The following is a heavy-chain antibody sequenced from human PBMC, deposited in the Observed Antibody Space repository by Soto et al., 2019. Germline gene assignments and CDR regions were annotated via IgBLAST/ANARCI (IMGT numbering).Heavy chain of an antibody. D-gene: IGHD5-18*01. V-gene: IGHV3-21*01. Sequence: GVFQRHSKTASGCNVINYGGNWVREKKGKGLEWVSSISSSSSYIYYADSVKGRFTISRDNAKNSLYLQMNSLRAEDTAVYYCAREFKGGYSYGPTTHYYGMDVWGQGTTVTVSS. CDR3: AREFKGGYSYGPTTHYYGMDV. CDR1: GCNVINYG. J-gene: IGHJ6*02. CDR2: ISSSSSYI.